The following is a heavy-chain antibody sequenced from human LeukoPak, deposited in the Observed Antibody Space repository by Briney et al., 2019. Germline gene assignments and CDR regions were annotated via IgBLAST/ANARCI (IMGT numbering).Heavy chain of an antibody. CDR2: INHSGST. CDR1: GGSFSGYY. Sequence: SETLSLTCAVYGGSFSGYYWSWIRQPPGKGLEWIGEINHSGSTNYNPSLKSRVTISVDTSKNQFSLKLNSVTAADTAMYYCARHPPDWFDPWGQGTLVTVSS. J-gene: IGHJ5*02. V-gene: IGHV4-34*01. CDR3: ARHPPDWFDP.